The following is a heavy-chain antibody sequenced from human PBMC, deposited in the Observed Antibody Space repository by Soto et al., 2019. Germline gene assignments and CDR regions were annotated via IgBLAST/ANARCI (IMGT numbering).Heavy chain of an antibody. Sequence: EVQLVESGGGLVQPGGSLKLSCAASGFTFSGSAMHWVRQASGKGLEWVGRIRSKANSYATAYAASVKGRFTISRDDSKNTAYRQMNSLKTEDTAVYYCTRPGIAAAGDYWGQGTLVTVSS. D-gene: IGHD6-13*01. CDR1: GFTFSGSA. CDR2: IRSKANSYAT. V-gene: IGHV3-73*01. J-gene: IGHJ4*02. CDR3: TRPGIAAAGDY.